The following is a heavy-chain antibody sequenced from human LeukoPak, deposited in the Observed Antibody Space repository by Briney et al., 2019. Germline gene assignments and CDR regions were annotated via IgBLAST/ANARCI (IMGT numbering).Heavy chain of an antibody. V-gene: IGHV3-53*01. CDR2: IYSGGST. J-gene: IGHJ4*02. CDR1: GFTVSSNY. D-gene: IGHD5-12*01. Sequence: GGSLRLSCAASGFTVSSNYMSWVRQAPGKGLEWVSVIYSGGSTYYADSVKGRFTISRDNAKNSLYLQKNSLRAEDTAVFYCARDVGVATHDYWGQGTLVTVSS. CDR3: ARDVGVATHDY.